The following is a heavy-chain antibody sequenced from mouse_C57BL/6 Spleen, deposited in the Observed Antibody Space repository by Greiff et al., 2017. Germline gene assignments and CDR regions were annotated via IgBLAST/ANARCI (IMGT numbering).Heavy chain of an antibody. J-gene: IGHJ3*01. D-gene: IGHD4-1*02. Sequence: VQLQQPGTELVKPGASVKLSCKASGYTFTSYWMHWVKQRPGQGLEWIGNINPSNGGANYNEKFKSKATLTVDKSSSTAYMQLSSLTSEDAAVYYCARSSSNWDLAWFAYWGQGTLVTVSA. CDR2: INPSNGGA. V-gene: IGHV1-53*01. CDR1: GYTFTSYW. CDR3: ARSSSNWDLAWFAY.